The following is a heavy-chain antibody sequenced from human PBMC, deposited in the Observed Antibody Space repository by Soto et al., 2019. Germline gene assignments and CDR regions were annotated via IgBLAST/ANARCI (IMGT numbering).Heavy chain of an antibody. V-gene: IGHV1-69*13. CDR2: IIPIFGTA. CDR1: GGTFSSYA. D-gene: IGHD3-22*01. J-gene: IGHJ6*02. CDR3: ARGYDSSGYYDFSTYYYGMDV. Sequence: SVKVSCKASGGTFSSYAISWVRQAPGQGLEWMGGIIPIFGTANYAQKFQGRVTITADESTSTAYMELSSLRSEDTAVYYCARGYDSSGYYDFSTYYYGMDVWGQGTTVTVSS.